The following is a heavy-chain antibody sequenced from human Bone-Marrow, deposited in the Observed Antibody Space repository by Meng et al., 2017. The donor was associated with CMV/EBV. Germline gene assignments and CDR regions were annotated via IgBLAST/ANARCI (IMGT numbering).Heavy chain of an antibody. V-gene: IGHV3-15*01. CDR2: IQSGGAT. D-gene: IGHD2-21*02. CDR3: TADPPGDSPYFDY. CDR1: GFTFSSAW. Sequence: LSCAASGFTFSSAWMNWVRQTPGKGLEWVGRIQSGGATDYAASVNGRFIVSRDDSKNTVYLQMNTLRTEDTAVYYCTADPPGDSPYFDYWGQGTLVTVSS. J-gene: IGHJ4*02.